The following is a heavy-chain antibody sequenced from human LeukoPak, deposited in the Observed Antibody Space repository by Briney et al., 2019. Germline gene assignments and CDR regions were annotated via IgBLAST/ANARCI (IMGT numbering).Heavy chain of an antibody. Sequence: SETLSLTCTVSGDSIRSTSYYWGWVRQPPGKGLEWIGRIYYSGNTYDNPSLKDRVTISVDTSKNQFSLKLSSVTAADTAVYYCARRNGVARHFFDHWGQGTVVTVSS. CDR2: IYYSGNT. CDR3: ARRNGVARHFFDH. D-gene: IGHD2-8*01. CDR1: GDSIRSTSYY. J-gene: IGHJ4*02. V-gene: IGHV4-39*01.